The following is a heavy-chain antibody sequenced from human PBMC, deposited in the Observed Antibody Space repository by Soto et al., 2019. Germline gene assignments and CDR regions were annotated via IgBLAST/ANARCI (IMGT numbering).Heavy chain of an antibody. Sequence: QVQLQESGPGLVKPSQTLSLTCTVSGGSISSGGYYWSWIRQHPGKGLEWIGYIYYSGSTYYNPSLKILFTLSVDTSKNQFSLKLSSVTAADTAVYYCAREEGELLDYWGQGTLVTVSS. CDR2: IYYSGST. CDR3: AREEGELLDY. CDR1: GGSISSGGYY. J-gene: IGHJ4*02. V-gene: IGHV4-31*01. D-gene: IGHD3-10*01.